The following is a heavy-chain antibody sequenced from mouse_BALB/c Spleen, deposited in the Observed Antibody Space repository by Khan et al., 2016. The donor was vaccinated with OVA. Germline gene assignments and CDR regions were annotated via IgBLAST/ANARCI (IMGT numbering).Heavy chain of an antibody. CDR3: ARSVTVTTVVATDFDY. Sequence: EVQLVESGPGLVKPSQSLSLTCTVTGYSITSDYAWNWIRQFPGNKLEWMGYISYSGRTSYNPSLKSRISITRDTSKNQFFLQLNSVTTEDTDTYYCARSVTVTTVVATDFDYWGQGTTLPVSS. CDR1: GYSITSDYA. D-gene: IGHD1-1*01. V-gene: IGHV3-2*02. J-gene: IGHJ2*01. CDR2: ISYSGRT.